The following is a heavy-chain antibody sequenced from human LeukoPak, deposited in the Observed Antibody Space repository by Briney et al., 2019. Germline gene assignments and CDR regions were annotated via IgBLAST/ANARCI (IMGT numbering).Heavy chain of an antibody. CDR1: GFSLSTSGVG. CDR3: AHLLGYCSSTSCPYYFDY. J-gene: IGHJ4*02. D-gene: IGHD2-2*01. Sequence: SGPTLVKPTQTLTLTCTFSGFSLSTSGVGVGWIRQPPGKALEWLALIYWDDNKRYSPSLKSRLTITKDTSKNQVVLTMTNMDPVDTATYYCAHLLGYCSSTSCPYYFDYWGQGTLVTVSS. CDR2: IYWDDNK. V-gene: IGHV2-5*02.